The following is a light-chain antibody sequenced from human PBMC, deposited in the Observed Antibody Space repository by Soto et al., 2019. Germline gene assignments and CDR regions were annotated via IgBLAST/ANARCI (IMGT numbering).Light chain of an antibody. CDR1: QSVSSN. Sequence: IVMTQSPATLSVSPGERATLSCRASQSVSSNLAWYQQKPGQAPKLLMYGASTRDTGIPARFSGSGYGTVFTLTISSLQSEDFAVYYCQQYNNWWTFGQGTKVEIK. V-gene: IGKV3-15*01. J-gene: IGKJ1*01. CDR3: QQYNNWWT. CDR2: GAS.